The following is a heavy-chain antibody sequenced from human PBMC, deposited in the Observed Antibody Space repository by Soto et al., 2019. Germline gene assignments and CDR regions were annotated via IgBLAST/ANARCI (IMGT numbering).Heavy chain of an antibody. V-gene: IGHV4-59*01. Sequence: SETLSLTCTVSGGSIISYYWSWIRPPPGKGLEWIGYIYYTGYTNYNPSLKSRVTISVDTSKNQFSLNVSSVTAADTAVYYCARVKWFGESGFDYWGQGTLVTVSS. CDR1: GGSIISYY. D-gene: IGHD3-10*01. CDR2: IYYTGYT. J-gene: IGHJ4*02. CDR3: ARVKWFGESGFDY.